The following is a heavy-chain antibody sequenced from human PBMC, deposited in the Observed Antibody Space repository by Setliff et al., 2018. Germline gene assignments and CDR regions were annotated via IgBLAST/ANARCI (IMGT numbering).Heavy chain of an antibody. CDR3: ARLRGYSSGWYFDY. J-gene: IGHJ4*02. CDR2: IYYSGST. Sequence: SETLSLTCTVSGGSISNYYWSWIRQPAGKGLEWIGSIYYSGSTYYNPSLKSRVTISVDTSKNQFSLKLSSVTAADTAVYYCARLRGYSSGWYFDYWGQGTLVTVSS. CDR1: GGSISNYY. D-gene: IGHD6-19*01. V-gene: IGHV4-59*05.